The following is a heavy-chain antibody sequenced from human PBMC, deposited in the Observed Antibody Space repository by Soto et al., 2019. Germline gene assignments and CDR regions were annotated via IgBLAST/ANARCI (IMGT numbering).Heavy chain of an antibody. J-gene: IGHJ5*02. V-gene: IGHV4-4*02. CDR2: MYPSGGT. Sequence: SETLSLTCTVSGVSISSSNWWTWVRQAPGKGLEWIGEMYPSGGTTYNPALQNRVTISVGNSKNHLSLTLTSVTAADTAVYYCARCLHCSNGGRFDPWGRGALVTVSS. CDR3: ARCLHCSNGGRFDP. D-gene: IGHD2-8*01. CDR1: GVSISSSNW.